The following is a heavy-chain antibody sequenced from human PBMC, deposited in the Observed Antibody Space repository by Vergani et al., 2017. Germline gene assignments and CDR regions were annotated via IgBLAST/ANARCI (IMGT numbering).Heavy chain of an antibody. D-gene: IGHD4-17*01. J-gene: IGHJ4*02. CDR1: GFSLSTSGMC. V-gene: IGHV2-70*15. CDR2: IDWDDDK. CDR3: AHTGDEYGDYSGNFDY. Sequence: QVTLRESGPALVKPTQTLTLTCTFSGFSLSTSGMCVSWIRQPPGKALEWLARIDWDDDKYYSTSLKTMLTISKDTSKNQVVIKMTNMEPVDTATYYCAHTGDEYGDYSGNFDYWGQGTLVTVSS.